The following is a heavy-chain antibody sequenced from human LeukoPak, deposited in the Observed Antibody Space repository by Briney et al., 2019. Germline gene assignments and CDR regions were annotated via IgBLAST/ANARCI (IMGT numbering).Heavy chain of an antibody. Sequence: GGSLRLSCAASGFTFSSYAMSWVRQAPGKGLEWVSAISGSGGSTYYADSVKGRFTISRDNSKNTLYLQMNSLTAEDTAVYYCAKVKVVGYSTFDYWGQGTLVTVSP. CDR1: GFTFSSYA. V-gene: IGHV3-23*01. CDR3: AKVKVVGYSTFDY. J-gene: IGHJ4*02. CDR2: ISGSGGST. D-gene: IGHD3-22*01.